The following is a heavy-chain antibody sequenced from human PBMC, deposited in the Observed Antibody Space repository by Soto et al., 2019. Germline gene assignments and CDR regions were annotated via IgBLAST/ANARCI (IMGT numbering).Heavy chain of an antibody. J-gene: IGHJ4*02. CDR2: IYYSGST. CDR3: ARDAVAGTYYFDY. V-gene: IGHV4-59*01. D-gene: IGHD6-19*01. CDR1: GGSISSYY. Sequence: SETLSLTCTVSGGSISSYYWSWIRQPPGKGLEWIGYIYYSGSTNYNPSLKSRVTISVDTSKNQFSLKLSSVTAADTAVYYCARDAVAGTYYFDYWGQGTLVTVSS.